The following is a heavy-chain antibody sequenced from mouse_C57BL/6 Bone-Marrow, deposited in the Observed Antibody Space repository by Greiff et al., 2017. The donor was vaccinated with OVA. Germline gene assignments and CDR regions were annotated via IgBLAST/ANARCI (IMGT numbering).Heavy chain of an antibody. CDR1: GYTFTSYW. V-gene: IGHV1-50*01. Sequence: QVQLKQPGAELVKPGASVKLSCKASGYTFTSYWMQWVKQRPGQGLEWIGEIDPSDSYTNYNQKFKGKATLTVDTSTSTAYMQLSSLTSEYSAVYYCAREGAKYYFDYWGQGTTLTVSS. J-gene: IGHJ2*01. CDR3: AREGAKYYFDY. D-gene: IGHD3-1*01. CDR2: IDPSDSYT.